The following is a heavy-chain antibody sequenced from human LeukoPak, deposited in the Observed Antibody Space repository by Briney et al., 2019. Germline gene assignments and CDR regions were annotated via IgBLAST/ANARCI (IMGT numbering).Heavy chain of an antibody. D-gene: IGHD2-2*02. CDR3: ARGGRYCSSTSCYNNWFDP. CDR2: ISYDGSNK. Sequence: GGSLRLSCAASGFTFSSYAMHWVRQAPGKGLEWVAVISYDGSNKYYADSVKGRFTISRGNSKNTLYLQMNSLRAEDTAVYYCARGGRYCSSTSCYNNWFDPWGQGTLVTVSS. V-gene: IGHV3-30-3*01. J-gene: IGHJ5*02. CDR1: GFTFSSYA.